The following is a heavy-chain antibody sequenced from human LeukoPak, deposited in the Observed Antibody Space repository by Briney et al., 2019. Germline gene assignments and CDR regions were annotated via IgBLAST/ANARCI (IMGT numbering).Heavy chain of an antibody. D-gene: IGHD3-22*01. CDR3: ARDVVYYYDSRGAFDI. Sequence: SETLSLTCTVSGGSMNNYYWSWIRQHPGKGLEWIGYIYYSGSTYYNPSLKSRVTISVDTSKNQFSLKLSSVTAADTAVYYCARDVVYYYDSRGAFDIWGQGTMVTVSS. J-gene: IGHJ3*02. CDR1: GGSMNNYY. V-gene: IGHV4-59*12. CDR2: IYYSGST.